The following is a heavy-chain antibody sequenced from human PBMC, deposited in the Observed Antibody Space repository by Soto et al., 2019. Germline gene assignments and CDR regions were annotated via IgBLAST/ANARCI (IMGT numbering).Heavy chain of an antibody. J-gene: IGHJ6*02. Sequence: SVKVSCKASGGTFSSYAISWVRQAPGQGLEWMGGIIPIFGTANYAQKFQGRVTITADESTSTAYMELSSVTAADTAVYYCARGRGSREDYYYGMDVWGQGTTVTVSS. CDR2: IIPIFGTA. CDR3: ARGRGSREDYYYGMDV. CDR1: GGTFSSYA. D-gene: IGHD6-13*01. V-gene: IGHV1-69*13.